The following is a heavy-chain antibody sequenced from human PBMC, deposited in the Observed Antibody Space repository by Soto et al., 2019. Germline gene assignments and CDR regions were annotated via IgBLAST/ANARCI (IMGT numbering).Heavy chain of an antibody. J-gene: IGHJ6*02. Sequence: ASVKVSCKASGYTFTSYAMHWVRQAPGQRLEWMGWINAGNGNTKYSQKFQGRVTITRDTSASTAYMELSSLRSDDTAVYYCARGLPPYDNSGDYYYGLDVWGLGTTVTVSS. CDR2: INAGNGNT. D-gene: IGHD3-22*01. CDR1: GYTFTSYA. CDR3: ARGLPPYDNSGDYYYGLDV. V-gene: IGHV1-3*01.